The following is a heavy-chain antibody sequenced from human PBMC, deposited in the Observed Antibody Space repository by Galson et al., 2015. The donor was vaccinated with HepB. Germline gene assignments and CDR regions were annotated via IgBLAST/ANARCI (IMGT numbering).Heavy chain of an antibody. CDR1: GFTFSSYW. J-gene: IGHJ4*02. D-gene: IGHD2-21*02. Sequence: SLRLSSAVSGFTFSSYWMSWVRQTPGKGLEWVAHINEDGSERYYVDSVKGRFTISRDNAKNSLFLQINSLRAEDTAVYYCGRSRTALFYWGQGALVTVAS. CDR3: GRSRTALFY. CDR2: INEDGSER. V-gene: IGHV3-7*03.